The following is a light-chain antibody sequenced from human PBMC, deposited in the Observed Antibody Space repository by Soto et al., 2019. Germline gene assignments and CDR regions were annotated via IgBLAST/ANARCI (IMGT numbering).Light chain of an antibody. V-gene: IGKV1-16*01. CDR2: SAS. CDR1: QDINNF. Sequence: DIQMTQSPSSLSASVGGRVTITCRASQDINNFLAWFQQKPGKAPKPLIYSASSLQDVAPSRFSGSGSGTHFTLTISSLQPEDFAIYFCLQYDRFPATFGGGTRVDIE. J-gene: IGKJ4*01. CDR3: LQYDRFPAT.